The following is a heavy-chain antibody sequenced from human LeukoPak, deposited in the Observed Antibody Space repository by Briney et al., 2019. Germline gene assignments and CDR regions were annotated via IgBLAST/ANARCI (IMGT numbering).Heavy chain of an antibody. Sequence: ASVKVSCKASGYTFTSYYMHWVRQAPGQGLEWMGIINPSGGSTSYAQKFQGRVTMTRDTSTSTVYMELSSLRSEDTAVYYCARAPNYYDSGGYLQPPDYGGQGPLVTVSS. V-gene: IGHV1-46*01. CDR3: ARAPNYYDSGGYLQPPDY. D-gene: IGHD3-22*01. J-gene: IGHJ4*02. CDR2: INPSGGST. CDR1: GYTFTSYY.